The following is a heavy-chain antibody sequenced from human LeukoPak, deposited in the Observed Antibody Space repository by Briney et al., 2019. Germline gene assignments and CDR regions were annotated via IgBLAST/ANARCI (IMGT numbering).Heavy chain of an antibody. CDR2: IYTSERT. CDR1: GGPISSYY. CDR3: ARTKYGSRTYDNWFDP. J-gene: IGHJ5*02. Sequence: SETLSLTCTVSGGPISSYYWSWIRQPAGKGLEWIGRIYTSERTNYNPSLKSRVTMSVDTSRNQFSLKLSSVTAADTAVYYCARTKYGSRTYDNWFDPWGQGTLVTVSS. V-gene: IGHV4-4*07. D-gene: IGHD3-10*01.